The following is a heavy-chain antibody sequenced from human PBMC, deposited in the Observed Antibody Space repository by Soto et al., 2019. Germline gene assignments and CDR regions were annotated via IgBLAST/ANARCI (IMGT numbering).Heavy chain of an antibody. J-gene: IGHJ5*02. CDR1: GGSISSGGYS. D-gene: IGHD2-15*01. CDR2: IYHSGST. CDR3: ARVGPGYCSGGSCLERNWFDP. Sequence: SSETLSLTCAVSGGSISSGGYSWSWIRQPPGKGLEWIGYIYHSGSTYYNPSLKSRVTISVDRSKNQFSLKLSSVTAADTAVYYCARVGPGYCSGGSCLERNWFDPWGQGTLVTVSS. V-gene: IGHV4-30-2*01.